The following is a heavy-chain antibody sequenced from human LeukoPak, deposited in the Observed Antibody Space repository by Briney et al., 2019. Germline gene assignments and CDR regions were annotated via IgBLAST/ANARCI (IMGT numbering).Heavy chain of an antibody. Sequence: SQTLSLTCAVSGGSISSGGYSWSWLRQPPGKGLEWIGYIYHSGSTYYNPSLKSRVTISVDRSKNQFSLKLSSVTAADTAVYYCARGSGYYYGMDVWGQGTTVTVSS. J-gene: IGHJ6*02. V-gene: IGHV4-30-2*01. D-gene: IGHD3-10*01. CDR2: IYHSGST. CDR1: GGSISSGGYS. CDR3: ARGSGYYYGMDV.